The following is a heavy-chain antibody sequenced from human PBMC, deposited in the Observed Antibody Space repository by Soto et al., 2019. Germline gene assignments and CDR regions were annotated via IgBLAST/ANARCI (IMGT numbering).Heavy chain of an antibody. V-gene: IGHV4-39*01. J-gene: IGHJ4*02. CDR3: ARQITFGGVIVNEIDY. Sequence: SETLSLTCTVSGGSISSSSYYWGWIRQPPGKGLEWIGSIYYSGSTYYNPSLKSRVTISVDTSKNQFSLKLSSVTAADTAVYYCARQITFGGVIVNEIDYWGQGTLVTVSS. D-gene: IGHD3-16*02. CDR1: GGSISSSSYY. CDR2: IYYSGST.